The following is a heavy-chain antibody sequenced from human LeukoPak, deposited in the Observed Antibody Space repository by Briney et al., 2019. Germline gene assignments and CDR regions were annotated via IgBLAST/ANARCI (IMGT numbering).Heavy chain of an antibody. V-gene: IGHV4-59*12. CDR3: ARGGSSSWYEYYFDY. Sequence: SETLSLTCTVSGGSISSYYWSWIRQPPGKGLEWIGYIYYSGSTNYNPSLKSRVTISVDTSKNQFSLKLSSVTAADTAVYYCARGGSSSWYEYYFDYWGQGTLVTVSS. CDR2: IYYSGST. J-gene: IGHJ4*02. D-gene: IGHD6-13*01. CDR1: GGSISSYY.